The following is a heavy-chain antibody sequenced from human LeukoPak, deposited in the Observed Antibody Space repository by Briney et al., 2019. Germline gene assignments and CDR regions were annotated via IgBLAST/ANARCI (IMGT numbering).Heavy chain of an antibody. CDR3: GKDGPGYDSFYY. V-gene: IGHV3-30*18. CDR1: GFTFSSYG. D-gene: IGHD5-12*01. CDR2: ISYDGSNK. J-gene: IGHJ4*02. Sequence: QSGGSLRLSCAASGFTFSSYGMHWVRQAPGKGLEWVAVISYDGSNKYYADSVKGRFTIYRDNSTNTLYLQLTSLRAQGTAVYYCGKDGPGYDSFYYWGPGTLVPVSS.